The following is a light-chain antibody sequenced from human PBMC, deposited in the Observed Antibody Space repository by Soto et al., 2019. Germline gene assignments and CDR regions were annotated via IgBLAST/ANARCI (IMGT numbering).Light chain of an antibody. CDR1: QSVSSSY. Sequence: EIVLTQSPGTLSLSPGERATLSCRASQSVSSSYLAWYQQKPGQAPRLLIYGASSRATGIPDRFSGSGSGTDFPLTISRLEPDDFSVYYCQQYGSSYAFGQGTRLEIK. V-gene: IGKV3-20*01. CDR3: QQYGSSYA. J-gene: IGKJ5*01. CDR2: GAS.